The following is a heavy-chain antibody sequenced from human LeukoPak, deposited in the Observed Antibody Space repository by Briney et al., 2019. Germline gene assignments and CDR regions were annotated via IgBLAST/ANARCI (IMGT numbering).Heavy chain of an antibody. CDR1: GFTFSSYA. D-gene: IGHD6-13*01. CDR3: AREEYSSSWYVGY. J-gene: IGHJ4*02. Sequence: GGSLRLSCAASGFTFSSYAMNWVRQAPGKGLEWVSSISGAGINTYYVDSVEGRFTISRDNSKNTLSLQMNSLRAEDTAVYYCAREEYSSSWYVGYWGQGTLVTVSS. V-gene: IGHV3-23*01. CDR2: ISGAGINT.